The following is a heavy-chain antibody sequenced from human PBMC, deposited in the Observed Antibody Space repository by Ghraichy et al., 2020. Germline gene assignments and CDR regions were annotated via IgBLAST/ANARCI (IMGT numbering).Heavy chain of an antibody. CDR2: IYSGGST. D-gene: IGHD6-13*01. Sequence: GGSLRLSCAASGFTVSSNYMSWVRQAPGKGLEWVSVIYSGGSTYYADSVKGRFTISRDNSKNTLYLQMNSLRAEDTAVYYCAREGGVVSSSWYVLDYWGQGNLVTVSS. CDR1: GFTVSSNY. CDR3: AREGGVVSSSWYVLDY. J-gene: IGHJ4*02. V-gene: IGHV3-53*01.